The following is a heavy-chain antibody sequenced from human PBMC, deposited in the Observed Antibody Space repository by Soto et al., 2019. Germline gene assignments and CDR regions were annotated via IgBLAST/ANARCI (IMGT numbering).Heavy chain of an antibody. J-gene: IGHJ5*02. CDR3: ARDSRELLWFGELSGFDP. Sequence: SETLSLTCAVYGGSFSGYYWSWIRQPPGKGLEWIGEINHSGSTNYNPSLKSRVTISVDTSKNQSSLKLSSVTAADTAVYYCARDSRELLWFGELSGFDPWGQGTLVTVSS. CDR1: GGSFSGYY. V-gene: IGHV4-34*01. D-gene: IGHD3-10*01. CDR2: INHSGST.